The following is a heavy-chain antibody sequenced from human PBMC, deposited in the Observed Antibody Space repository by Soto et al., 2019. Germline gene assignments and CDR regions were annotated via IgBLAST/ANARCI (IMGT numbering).Heavy chain of an antibody. J-gene: IGHJ4*02. V-gene: IGHV3-15*07. CDR2: IKSETDGGTT. D-gene: IGHD3-3*01. CDR1: GFSFTSAW. Sequence: EVQLVEAGGGLVEPGGSLGLSCTASGFSFTSAWMNWVRHAPGKGLEWVGRIKSETDGGTTAFTAPVKDRFTISRDDAENTDSLHMNRLITEHTAVYDCIGQITLYGLVFLYWGQGTPVTVSS. CDR3: IGQITLYGLVFLY.